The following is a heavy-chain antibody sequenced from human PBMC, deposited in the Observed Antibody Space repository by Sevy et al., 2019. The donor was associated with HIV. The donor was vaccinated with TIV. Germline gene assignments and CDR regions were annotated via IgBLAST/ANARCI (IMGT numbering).Heavy chain of an antibody. J-gene: IGHJ3*02. D-gene: IGHD3-22*01. CDR3: AKDRYHTSGYYPEGAFDI. CDR1: GFTFDSYA. V-gene: IGHV3-23*01. Sequence: GGSLRLSCAASGFTFDSYAMHWVRQVAGKGLEWVSTISGSGGSTYYAASVKGRFTISRDNSKNTLYLQMDSLRAEDTAVYYCAKDRYHTSGYYPEGAFDIWGQGTMVTVSS. CDR2: ISGSGGST.